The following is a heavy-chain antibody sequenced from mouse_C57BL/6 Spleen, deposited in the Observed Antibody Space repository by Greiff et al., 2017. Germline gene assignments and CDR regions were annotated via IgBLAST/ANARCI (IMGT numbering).Heavy chain of an antibody. CDR2: IYPGDGDN. CDR1: GYAFSSSW. J-gene: IGHJ2*01. CDR3: AREGDGYDPYYFAY. V-gene: IGHV1-82*01. D-gene: IGHD2-2*01. Sequence: QVQLQQSGPELVKPGASVKISCKASGYAFSSSWMNWVKQRPGKGLEWIGRIYPGDGDNNYNGKFKGKATLTADKSSSTAYMQLSSLTSEDSAVYFCAREGDGYDPYYFAYWGQGTTLTVSS.